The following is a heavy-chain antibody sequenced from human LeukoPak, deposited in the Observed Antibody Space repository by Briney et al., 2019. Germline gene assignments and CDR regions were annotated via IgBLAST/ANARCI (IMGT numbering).Heavy chain of an antibody. J-gene: IGHJ3*02. CDR2: IYYSGST. CDR3: ARLARSTYDSWSGYNKGRITFDI. D-gene: IGHD3-3*01. Sequence: SETLSLTCTVSGGSVSSGSYYWSWIRQPPGKGLEWIGYIYYSGSTNYNPSLKSRVTISVDTSKNQFSLKLSSVTAADTAVYYCARLARSTYDSWSGYNKGRITFDIWGQGTMVTASS. V-gene: IGHV4-61*01. CDR1: GGSVSSGSYY.